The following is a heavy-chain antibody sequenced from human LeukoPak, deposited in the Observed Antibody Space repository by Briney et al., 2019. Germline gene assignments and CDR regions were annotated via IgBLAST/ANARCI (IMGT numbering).Heavy chain of an antibody. CDR2: INPSGGST. CDR3: ARMGSSSSSQMDV. CDR1: GYTFTSYH. D-gene: IGHD6-6*01. V-gene: IGHV1-46*01. J-gene: IGHJ6*03. Sequence: ASVRVSCKASGYTFTSYHMHWVRQAPGQGLEWMGIINPSGGSTSYAQNFQGRVTMTRDTSTSTVYVELSSLGSEDTAVYYCARMGSSSSSQMDVWGKGTTVTVSS.